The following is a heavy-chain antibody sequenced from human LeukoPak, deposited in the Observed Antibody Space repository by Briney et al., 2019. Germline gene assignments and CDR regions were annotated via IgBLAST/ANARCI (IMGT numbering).Heavy chain of an antibody. CDR1: GGSVSGGSDY. Sequence: PSETLSLTCTVSGGSVSGGSDYWTWIRQPPGKGLEWIGYIYSGRTNYNPSVASRVTISVDSSKNQFSLKLSSVTAADTAVYYCARESEYYDSSGYPHTLKYHYYYGMDVWGPGTTVAVSS. J-gene: IGHJ6*02. D-gene: IGHD3-22*01. CDR2: IYSGRT. V-gene: IGHV4-61*01. CDR3: ARESEYYDSSGYPHTLKYHYYYGMDV.